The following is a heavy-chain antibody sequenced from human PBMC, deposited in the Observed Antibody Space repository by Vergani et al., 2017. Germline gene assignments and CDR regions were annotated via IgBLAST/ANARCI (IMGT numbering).Heavy chain of an antibody. D-gene: IGHD3-3*01. CDR2: IYHSGST. CDR3: ARASGNYDLWSGYYTLNWIDP. V-gene: IGHV4-30-2*01. J-gene: IGHJ5*02. Sequence: QLQLQESGSGLVKPSQTLSLTCAVSGGSISSGGYSWSWIRQPPGKGLEWIGYIYHSGSTYYTPSLKSRVTISVDRSKNQFSLKLSSVTAADTAVYYCARASGNYDLWSGYYTLNWIDPWGQGTLVTVSS. CDR1: GGSISSGGYS.